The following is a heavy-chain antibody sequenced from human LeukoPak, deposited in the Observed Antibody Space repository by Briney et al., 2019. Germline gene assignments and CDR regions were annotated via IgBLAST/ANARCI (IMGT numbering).Heavy chain of an antibody. CDR1: AFTFSSNG. Sequence: RGGCRRLAWAPAAFTFSSNGMHWVRQAPGKGLECVAVISYDESNKYYADSVKRRFTISRDTSKNTLYLQMNSLTAEDTAVYYCAKDFFFDSWGPGTLVTVSS. CDR3: AKDFFFDS. V-gene: IGHV3-33*06. CDR2: ISYDESNK. J-gene: IGHJ4*02.